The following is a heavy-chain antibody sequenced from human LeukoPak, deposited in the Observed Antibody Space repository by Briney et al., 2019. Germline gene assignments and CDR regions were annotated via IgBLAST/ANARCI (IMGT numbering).Heavy chain of an antibody. J-gene: IGHJ6*02. Sequence: GASVKVSCKASGYTFTSYAMNWVRQPPGQGLEWMGWINTNTGNPTYAQGFTGRFVFSLDTSVSTAYLQISSLKAEDTAVYYCARDLLTGYYPRGYYYGMDVWGQGTTVTVSS. D-gene: IGHD3-9*01. CDR3: ARDLLTGYYPRGYYYGMDV. CDR1: GYTFTSYA. V-gene: IGHV7-4-1*02. CDR2: INTNTGNP.